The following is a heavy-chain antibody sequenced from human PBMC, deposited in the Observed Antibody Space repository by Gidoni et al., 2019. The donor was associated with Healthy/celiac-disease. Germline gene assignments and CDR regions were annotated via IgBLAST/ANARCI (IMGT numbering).Heavy chain of an antibody. D-gene: IGHD2-15*01. CDR1: VFTFSSYA. V-gene: IGHV3-23*01. Sequence: EVQLLESGGGLVQPGGSLSLSCAASVFTFSSYAMSWVRQAPGKGLEWVSAISGSGGSTYYADSVKGRFTISRDNSKNTLYLQMNSLRAEDTAVYYCAKGLEGYWSGGSCYSDYWGQGTLVTVSS. J-gene: IGHJ4*02. CDR3: AKGLEGYWSGGSCYSDY. CDR2: ISGSGGST.